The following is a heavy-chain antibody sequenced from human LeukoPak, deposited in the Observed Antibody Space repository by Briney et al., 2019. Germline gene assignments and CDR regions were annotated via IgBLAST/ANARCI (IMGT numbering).Heavy chain of an antibody. CDR3: ARVGTIFGVAKGNDY. D-gene: IGHD3-3*01. CDR2: MNPNSGNT. J-gene: IGHJ4*02. Sequence: ASVKVSCKASGYTFTSYDINWVRQATGQGLEWMGWMNPNSGNTGYAQKFQGRVTMTRNTSISTAYMELGSLRSEDTAVYYCARVGTIFGVAKGNDYWGQGTLVTVSS. V-gene: IGHV1-8*01. CDR1: GYTFTSYD.